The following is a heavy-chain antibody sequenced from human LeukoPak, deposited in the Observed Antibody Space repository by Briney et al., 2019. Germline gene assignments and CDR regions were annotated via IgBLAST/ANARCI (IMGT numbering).Heavy chain of an antibody. CDR2: IIPIFGTA. V-gene: IGHV1-69*05. Sequence: ASVTVSFKASGGTFSSYAISWVRQAPGQGLEWVGGIIPIFGTANYAQKFQGRVTITTHESTSTAYLERSSLRSEDPAVYYCARAYKTYYYDSSGYYPWGQGTLVTVSS. CDR3: ARAYKTYYYDSSGYYP. D-gene: IGHD3-22*01. CDR1: GGTFSSYA. J-gene: IGHJ5*02.